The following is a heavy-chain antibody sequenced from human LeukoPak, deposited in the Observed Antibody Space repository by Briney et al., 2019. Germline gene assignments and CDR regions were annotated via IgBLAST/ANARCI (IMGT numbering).Heavy chain of an antibody. D-gene: IGHD2-2*01. J-gene: IGHJ3*02. Sequence: GASVKVSCKASGGTFSSYAISWVRQAPGQGLEWMGRIIPIVGIANYAQKFQGRVTITADKSTSTAYMELSSLRSEDTAVYYCARGHIVVVPAASPGAFDIWGQGTMVTVSS. CDR2: IIPIVGIA. V-gene: IGHV1-69*04. CDR3: ARGHIVVVPAASPGAFDI. CDR1: GGTFSSYA.